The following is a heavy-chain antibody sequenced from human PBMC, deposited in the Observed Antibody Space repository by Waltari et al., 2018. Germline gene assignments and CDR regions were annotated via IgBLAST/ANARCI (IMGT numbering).Heavy chain of an antibody. V-gene: IGHV4-34*01. CDR1: GGSFSGYY. CDR2: INHSGST. J-gene: IGHJ2*01. Sequence: QVQLQQWGAGLLKPSETLSLTCAVYGGSFSGYYWSWIRQPPGKGLEWIGEINHSGSTNYTPSRKSRVTISVDTSKNQFSLKLSSVTAADTAVYYCARGVRDGYVNWYFDLWGRGTLVTVSS. D-gene: IGHD5-12*01. CDR3: ARGVRDGYVNWYFDL.